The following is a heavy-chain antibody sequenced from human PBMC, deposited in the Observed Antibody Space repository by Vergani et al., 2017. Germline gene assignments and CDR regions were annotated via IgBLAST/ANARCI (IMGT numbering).Heavy chain of an antibody. J-gene: IGHJ4*02. CDR2: IYSGGRT. V-gene: IGHV3-53*01. D-gene: IGHD3-22*01. CDR1: GLTVSSNY. CDR3: ATDSSGYYYFDY. Sequence: EVQLVESGGGLIQPGGSLRLSCAASGLTVSSNYMSWVRQAPGKGLEWVSVIYSGGRTYYADSVKGRFTISRDNAKNTLYLQMNSLRAEDTAVYYCATDSSGYYYFDYWGQGTLVTVSS.